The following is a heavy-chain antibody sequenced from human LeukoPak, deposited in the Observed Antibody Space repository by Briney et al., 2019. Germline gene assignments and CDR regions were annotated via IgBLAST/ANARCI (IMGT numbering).Heavy chain of an antibody. CDR2: INPNSGGT. Sequence: AAVNVSCKASGYTLSGYYMHWVRQAPGQGLEWMGWINPNSGGTNYAQKFQGRVTMTSDTSISTAYMELSRLRSDDTAVYYCARIFCSSISCYFFDYWGQGTLVTVS. D-gene: IGHD2-2*01. CDR1: GYTLSGYY. J-gene: IGHJ4*02. CDR3: ARIFCSSISCYFFDY. V-gene: IGHV1-2*02.